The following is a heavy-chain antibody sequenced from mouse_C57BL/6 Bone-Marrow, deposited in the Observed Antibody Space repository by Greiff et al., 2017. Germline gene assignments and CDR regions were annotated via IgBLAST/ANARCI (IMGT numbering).Heavy chain of an antibody. D-gene: IGHD1-1*01. CDR2: INYDGSST. CDR3: ARAGSSYSYYYAMDY. V-gene: IGHV5-16*01. CDR1: GFTFSDYY. Sequence: EVHLVESEGGLVQPGSSMKLSCTASGFTFSDYYMAWVRQVPEKGLEWVANINYDGSSTYYLDSLKSRFIISRDNAKNILYLQMSSLKSEDTATXYCARAGSSYSYYYAMDYWGQGTSVTVSS. J-gene: IGHJ4*01.